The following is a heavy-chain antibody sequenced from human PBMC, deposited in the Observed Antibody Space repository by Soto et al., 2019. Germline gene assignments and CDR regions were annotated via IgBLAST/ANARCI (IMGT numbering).Heavy chain of an antibody. CDR1: GGSISSGDYY. V-gene: IGHV4-30-4*01. D-gene: IGHD3-22*01. CDR2: IYYSGST. Sequence: QVQLQESGPGLVKPSQTLSLTCTVSGGSISSGDYYWSWIRQPPGKGLEWIGYIYYSGSTYYNPSLKIRVTISVDTSKNQFSLKLSSVTAADTAVYYCARSLGNYYDSSGYMAFDYWGQGTLVTVSS. CDR3: ARSLGNYYDSSGYMAFDY. J-gene: IGHJ4*02.